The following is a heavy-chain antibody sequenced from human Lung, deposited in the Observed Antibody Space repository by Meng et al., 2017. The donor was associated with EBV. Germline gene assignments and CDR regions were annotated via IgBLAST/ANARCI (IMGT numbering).Heavy chain of an antibody. CDR3: ARGATSVFDL. V-gene: IGHV6-1*01. CDR1: GDRVSSSSAA. J-gene: IGHJ2*01. Sequence: VQLQQSGPGLVKPSQTLSLTCVISGDRVSSSSAAWTWIRQSPSRGLEWLGRTYYRSKWYNDYAVFVRSRITINPDTSKNQFSLQLNSVTPEDTAAYYCARGATSVFDLWGRGTLVTVSS. CDR2: TYYRSKWYN.